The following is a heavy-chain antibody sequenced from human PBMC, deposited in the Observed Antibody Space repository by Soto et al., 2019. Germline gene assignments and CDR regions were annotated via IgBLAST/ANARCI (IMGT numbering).Heavy chain of an antibody. Sequence: SVKVSCKASGGTFSSYAISWVRQAPGQGLEWMGGIIPIFGTADYAQKFQGRVTITADESTSTAYMELSSLRSEDTAVYYCARGYSSSWYFPYYYGMDVWGQGTTVTVSS. CDR2: IIPIFGTA. V-gene: IGHV1-69*13. J-gene: IGHJ6*02. D-gene: IGHD6-13*01. CDR1: GGTFSSYA. CDR3: ARGYSSSWYFPYYYGMDV.